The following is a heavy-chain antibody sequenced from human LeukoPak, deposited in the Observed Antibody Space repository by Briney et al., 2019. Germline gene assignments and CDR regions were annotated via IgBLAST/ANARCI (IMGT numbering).Heavy chain of an antibody. CDR2: ISYDGSNK. CDR3: ARGGRYSYYYNMDV. CDR1: GFTFSSYA. Sequence: GGSLRLSCAASGFTFSSYAMHWVRQAPGKGLEWVAVISYDGSNKYYADSVKGRFAISRDNSKNTLYLQMNSLRAEDTAVYYCARGGRYSYYYNMDVWGKGTTVTVSS. D-gene: IGHD1-26*01. J-gene: IGHJ6*03. V-gene: IGHV3-30*01.